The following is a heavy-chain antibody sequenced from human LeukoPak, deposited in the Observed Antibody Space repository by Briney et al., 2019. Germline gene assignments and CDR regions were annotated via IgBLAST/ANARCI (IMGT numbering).Heavy chain of an antibody. CDR3: AKDRGYCSSTSRPDPGYGMDV. D-gene: IGHD2-2*01. Sequence: GRALRLSCAASGFTFSSYGMHWVRQAPGKGRDGVAGISYDGSNKYYADYVKGRFTISRDNSKNTLYLQMNRLRAVDTAVYYCAKDRGYCSSTSRPDPGYGMDVWGKGTTVTVSS. J-gene: IGHJ6*04. V-gene: IGHV3-30*18. CDR1: GFTFSSYG. CDR2: ISYDGSNK.